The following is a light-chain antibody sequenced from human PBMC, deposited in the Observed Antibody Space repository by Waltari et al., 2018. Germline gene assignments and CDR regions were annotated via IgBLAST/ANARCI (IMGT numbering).Light chain of an antibody. V-gene: IGKV3-20*01. Sequence: EIVLTQSPGPLSLPSGERPTPSCRASQSISRYLAWYQQKPGQAPRLLIYHASNRATGVPDRFSGSGSGTDFSLTISRLEPEDFAVYYCQHYESLPVTFGQGTKVEIK. CDR2: HAS. CDR3: QHYESLPVT. J-gene: IGKJ1*01. CDR1: QSISRY.